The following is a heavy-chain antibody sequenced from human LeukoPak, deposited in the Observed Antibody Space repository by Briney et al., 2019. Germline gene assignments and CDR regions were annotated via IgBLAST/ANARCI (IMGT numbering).Heavy chain of an antibody. J-gene: IGHJ3*02. CDR3: ARDPTYYDILTGGRYAFDI. Sequence: SETLPLTCTVSGYSISDGSYWGWIRQPPGKGLEWIGSVYHSGKTNYKPSLKSRVTISVDTSKNQFSLKVTSVTAADTAVYYCARDPTYYDILTGGRYAFDIWGQGTMVTVSS. D-gene: IGHD3-9*01. CDR2: VYHSGKT. V-gene: IGHV4-38-2*02. CDR1: GYSISDGSY.